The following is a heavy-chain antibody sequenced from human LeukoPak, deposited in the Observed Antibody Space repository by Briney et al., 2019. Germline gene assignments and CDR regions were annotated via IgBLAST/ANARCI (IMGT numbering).Heavy chain of an antibody. CDR1: GFTFSSYS. Sequence: GGSLRLSCAASGFTFSSYSMNWVRQAPGKGLEWVSSTSSSSSYIYYADSVKGRFTISRDNAKNSLYLQMNSLRAEDTTVYYCARGSNYYGMDVWGQGTTVTVSS. J-gene: IGHJ6*02. CDR2: TSSSSSYI. CDR3: ARGSNYYGMDV. D-gene: IGHD4-11*01. V-gene: IGHV3-21*01.